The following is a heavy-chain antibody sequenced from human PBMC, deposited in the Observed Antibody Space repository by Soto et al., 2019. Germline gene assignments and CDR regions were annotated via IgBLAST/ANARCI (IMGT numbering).Heavy chain of an antibody. D-gene: IGHD6-13*01. Sequence: GGSLRLSCAASGFSFSSYGMHWVRQAPGKGLEWVAVIWHDGSKKYYADSVKGRLIISRDNSKNTLYVQINSLRAEDTAVYFCARGSIVAAEYGMDVWGQGTTVTVSS. CDR1: GFSFSSYG. V-gene: IGHV3-33*01. CDR2: IWHDGSKK. J-gene: IGHJ6*02. CDR3: ARGSIVAAEYGMDV.